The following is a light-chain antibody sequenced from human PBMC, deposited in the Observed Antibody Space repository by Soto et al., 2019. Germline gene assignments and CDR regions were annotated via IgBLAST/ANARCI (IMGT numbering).Light chain of an antibody. CDR1: QSVSSNY. CDR3: QRYGSSRPWT. Sequence: EIVLTQSPGTLSLSPGERATLYCRVSQSVSSNYLAWYQQKPGQAPRLLIYGASSRATGVPDRFSGSGSGTDFTLTISRLEPADFAVYYCQRYGSSRPWTFGQGTKVDIK. V-gene: IGKV3-20*01. CDR2: GAS. J-gene: IGKJ1*01.